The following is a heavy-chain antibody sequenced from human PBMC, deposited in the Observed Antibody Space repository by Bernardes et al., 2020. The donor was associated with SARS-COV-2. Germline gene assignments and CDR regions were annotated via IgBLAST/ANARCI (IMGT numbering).Heavy chain of an antibody. J-gene: IGHJ6*02. D-gene: IGHD2-15*01. CDR1: GFTFSSYE. Sequence: GSLRLSCAASGFTFSSYEMNWVRQAPGKGLEWVSYISSSGSTIYYADSVKGRFTIPRDNAKNSLYLKMNSLRAEDTAVYYCARGTRYCSGGSCYLGYYYYGMDVWGQGTTVTVSS. V-gene: IGHV3-48*03. CDR2: ISSSGSTI. CDR3: ARGTRYCSGGSCYLGYYYYGMDV.